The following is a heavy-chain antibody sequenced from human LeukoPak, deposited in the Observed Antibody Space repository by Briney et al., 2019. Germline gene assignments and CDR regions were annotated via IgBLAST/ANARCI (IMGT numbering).Heavy chain of an antibody. J-gene: IGHJ3*01. CDR1: GFTFSDYY. V-gene: IGHV3-15*01. CDR2: IKSKTEGETA. Sequence: GGSLRLSCAASGFTFSDYYMSWIHQAPGKGLEWVGRIKSKTEGETADYAAPVRGRFTISRDDLKNTVYLHMSSLTIEDTAVYYCTTAPDSLDVWGQGTMVTVSS. D-gene: IGHD2-21*02. CDR3: TTAPDSLDV.